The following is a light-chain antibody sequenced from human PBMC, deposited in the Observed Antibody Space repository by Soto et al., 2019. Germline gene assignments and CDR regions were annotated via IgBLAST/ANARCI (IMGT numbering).Light chain of an antibody. Sequence: EIVLTQSPATLSLSPGERATLSCRASQSVSSNLAWYQQKPGQAPRLLIYDASNRATGIPARFSGSGSGTDFTLTISSLEPEDIAVYYCQQRSNGPPITFGHGTRLEIK. V-gene: IGKV3-11*01. J-gene: IGKJ5*01. CDR1: QSVSSN. CDR3: QQRSNGPPIT. CDR2: DAS.